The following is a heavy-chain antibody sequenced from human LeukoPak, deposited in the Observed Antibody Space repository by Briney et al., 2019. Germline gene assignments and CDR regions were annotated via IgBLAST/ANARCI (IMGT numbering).Heavy chain of an antibody. D-gene: IGHD2-2*01. J-gene: IGHJ5*02. V-gene: IGHV1-2*02. CDR1: GYTFTGYY. Sequence: ASVKVSCKASGYTFTGYYMHWVRQAPGQGLEWMGWINPNSGGTNYAQKFQGRVTMTRDTSISTAYMELSRLRSDDTAVYYGARAAYIVVVPAAIRDNWFDPWGQGTLVTVSS. CDR3: ARAAYIVVVPAAIRDNWFDP. CDR2: INPNSGGT.